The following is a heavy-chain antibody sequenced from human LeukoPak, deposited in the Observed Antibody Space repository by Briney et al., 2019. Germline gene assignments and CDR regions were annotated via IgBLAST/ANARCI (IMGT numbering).Heavy chain of an antibody. Sequence: SETLSLTCAVYGGSFSGYYWSWLRQPPGKGLEWIGEINHSGSTNYNPSLKSRVTISVDTSKNQFSLKLSSVTAADTAVYYCARRRWLQFPVYYYYYYYMDVWGKGTTVTISS. CDR3: ARRRWLQFPVYYYYYYYMDV. D-gene: IGHD5-24*01. V-gene: IGHV4-34*01. J-gene: IGHJ6*03. CDR1: GGSFSGYY. CDR2: INHSGST.